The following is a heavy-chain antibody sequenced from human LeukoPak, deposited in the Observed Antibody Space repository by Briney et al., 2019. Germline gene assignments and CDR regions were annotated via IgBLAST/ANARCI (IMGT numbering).Heavy chain of an antibody. CDR2: MNANSGNT. V-gene: IGHV1-8*03. D-gene: IGHD3-22*01. CDR3: AINYPSSGYYYSSNYYFDY. Sequence: ASVKVSCKACGYTFTSYDINWVRQDTGQGLQWMVWMNANSGNTGYAQKFQGRVTITRNTSISTAYMELSSLRSEDTAVSYCAINYPSSGYYYSSNYYFDYWGNGTPVTVSS. CDR1: GYTFTSYD. J-gene: IGHJ4*01.